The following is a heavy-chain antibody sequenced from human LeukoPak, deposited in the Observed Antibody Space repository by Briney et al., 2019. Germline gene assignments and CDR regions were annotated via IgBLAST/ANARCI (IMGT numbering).Heavy chain of an antibody. CDR3: VNDCSSSSCYDY. V-gene: IGHV3-21*01. CDR2: ISSSSGYI. J-gene: IGHJ4*02. D-gene: IGHD2-2*01. Sequence: GGSLRLSCAASGFTFSSYTMNWVRQAPGKGLEWVSSISSSSGYIYYADSVKGRFTISRDNAKNSLYLQLNSLRAEDTAVYYCVNDCSSSSCYDYWGQGTLVTVSS. CDR1: GFTFSSYT.